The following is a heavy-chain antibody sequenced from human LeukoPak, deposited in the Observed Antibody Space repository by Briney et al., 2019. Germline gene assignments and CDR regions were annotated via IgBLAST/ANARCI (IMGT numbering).Heavy chain of an antibody. Sequence: GGSLRLSCGACGLTLSIYAVLWAPQAPGGAVEGVASISQGGHHIYYPHSVTGRFATSRDHSRILLYVQINSLRGDDTALYCCAKAVCSGGTCKEVWGFDCWGQGTLVSVSS. CDR3: AKAVCSGGTCKEVWGFDC. CDR1: GLTLSIYA. CDR2: ISQGGHHI. D-gene: IGHD2-15*01. J-gene: IGHJ4*02. V-gene: IGHV3-30*18.